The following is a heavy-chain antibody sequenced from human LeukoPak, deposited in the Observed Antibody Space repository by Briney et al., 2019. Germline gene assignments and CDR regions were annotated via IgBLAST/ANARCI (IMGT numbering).Heavy chain of an antibody. CDR1: GFTVSSYA. CDR2: ISYDGYNK. Sequence: GRSPRLSCAASGFTVSSYAIHWVRQAPGKGLEWVASISYDGYNKYYVDSVRGRFTFSRDISENTLYLQMNSLRADNTAVYYCARDVTTFLLPNAYAFDIWGQGTMVTVSS. D-gene: IGHD1-1*01. CDR3: ARDVTTFLLPNAYAFDI. J-gene: IGHJ3*02. V-gene: IGHV3-30*04.